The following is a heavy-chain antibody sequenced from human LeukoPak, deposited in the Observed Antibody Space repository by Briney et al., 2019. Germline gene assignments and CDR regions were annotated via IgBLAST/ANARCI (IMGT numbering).Heavy chain of an antibody. CDR2: IRNRANSYIT. J-gene: IGHJ4*02. CDR1: GFTFSDHH. CDR3: TRLNYYDGSGYYPDY. D-gene: IGHD3-22*01. Sequence: PGGSLRLSCEASGFTFSDHHMDWVRQAPGGGLEWVGRIRNRANSYITKYAASVTGRFTISRDDSKNSMFLQMNSLRTEDTAVYYCTRLNYYDGSGYYPDYWGQGTLVTVSS. V-gene: IGHV3-72*01.